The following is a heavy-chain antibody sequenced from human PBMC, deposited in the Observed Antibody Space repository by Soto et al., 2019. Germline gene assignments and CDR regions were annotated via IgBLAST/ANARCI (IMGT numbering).Heavy chain of an antibody. V-gene: IGHV4-59*11. CDR2: IYDSGST. J-gene: IGHJ3*02. CDR1: GGSIRCHY. CDR3: ARRVTMVRGVIMIDVFDI. D-gene: IGHD3-10*01. Sequence: SETLSLTCSVSGGSIRCHYWSWIRQPPGKGLEWIGYIYDSGSTNYNPALKSRVTISVDTSKKQFSLKMSSVTAADTAVYYCARRVTMVRGVIMIDVFDIWGQGTMVTVSS.